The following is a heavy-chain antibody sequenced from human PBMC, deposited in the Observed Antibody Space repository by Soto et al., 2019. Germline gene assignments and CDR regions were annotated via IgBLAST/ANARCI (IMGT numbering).Heavy chain of an antibody. J-gene: IGHJ4*02. CDR1: GGTFSSYT. CDR3: ATGNVPATATLDY. D-gene: IGHD2-2*01. V-gene: IGHV1-69*02. Sequence: SVKVSCKASGGTFSSYTISWVRQAPGQGLEWMGRIIPILGIANYAQKFQGRVTITADKSTSTAYMELSSLRSEDTAVYYCATGNVPATATLDYWGQGTLVTVSS. CDR2: IIPILGIA.